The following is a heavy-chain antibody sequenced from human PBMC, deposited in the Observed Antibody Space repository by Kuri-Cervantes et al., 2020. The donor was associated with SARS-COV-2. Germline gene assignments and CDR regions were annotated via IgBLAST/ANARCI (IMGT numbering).Heavy chain of an antibody. J-gene: IGHJ4*02. CDR1: GFTFSSYA. D-gene: IGHD1-7*01. Sequence: LSLTCAASGFTFSSYAMSWVRQAPGKGLEWVSAISGSGDSTYYADSVKGRFTISRDNSKNTLYLQMNSLRAEDTAVYYCAGTTSGLAYWGQGTLVTVSS. CDR2: ISGSGDST. V-gene: IGHV3-23*01. CDR3: AGTTSGLAY.